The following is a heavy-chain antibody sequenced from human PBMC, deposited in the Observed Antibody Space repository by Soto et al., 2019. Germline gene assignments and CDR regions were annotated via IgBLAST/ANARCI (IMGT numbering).Heavy chain of an antibody. V-gene: IGHV4-4*07. CDR1: GGSISSYY. D-gene: IGHD3-22*01. J-gene: IGHJ6*02. CDR3: ARDTPYYYDSSGYGYYGMEV. Sequence: SETLSLTCTVSGGSISSYYWSWIRQPAGKGLEWIGRIYTSGSTNYNPSLKSRVTMSVDTSKNQFSLKLSSVTAADTAVYYCARDTPYYYDSSGYGYYGMEVWGPGTTVTVS. CDR2: IYTSGST.